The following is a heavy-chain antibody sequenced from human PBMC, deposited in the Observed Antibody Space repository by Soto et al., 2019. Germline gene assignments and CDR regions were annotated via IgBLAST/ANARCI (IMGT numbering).Heavy chain of an antibody. J-gene: IGHJ5*02. CDR2: ISAYNGNT. Sequence: SVKVSCKTSGYTFTNYGINWVRQAPGQGLEWMGWISAYNGNTNYAQKLQGRVTMTTDTSTSTAYMELRSLRSDDTAVYYCARGPTPTYGESEKDKWFDPWGQGTLVTVSS. CDR1: GYTFTNYG. CDR3: ARGPTPTYGESEKDKWFDP. V-gene: IGHV1-18*04. D-gene: IGHD4-17*01.